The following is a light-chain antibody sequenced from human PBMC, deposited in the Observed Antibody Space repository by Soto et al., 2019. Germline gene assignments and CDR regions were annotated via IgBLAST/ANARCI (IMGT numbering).Light chain of an antibody. Sequence: QSVLTQSPSASGSTGQSVTISCTGASSDVGNYKYVSWYQQHPGKAPKLMIYEVSKRPSGVPDRFSGSKSGNTASLTVSGLQVEDAADYYCSSYAGSNLWVFGGGTKVTVL. J-gene: IGLJ3*02. V-gene: IGLV2-8*01. CDR1: SSDVGNYKY. CDR2: EVS. CDR3: SSYAGSNLWV.